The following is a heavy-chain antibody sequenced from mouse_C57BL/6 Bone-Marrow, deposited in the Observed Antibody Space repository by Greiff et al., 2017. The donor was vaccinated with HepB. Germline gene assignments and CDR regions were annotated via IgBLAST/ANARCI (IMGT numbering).Heavy chain of an antibody. J-gene: IGHJ2*01. CDR2: INPNNGGT. Sequence: EVQRVESGPELVKPGASVKIPCKASGYTFTDYNMDWVKQSHGKSLEWIGDINPNNGGTIYNQKFKGKATLTVDKSSSTAYMELRSLTSEDTAVYYCAREGLLALFDYWGQGTTLTVSS. V-gene: IGHV1-18*01. CDR1: GYTFTDYN. D-gene: IGHD1-1*01. CDR3: AREGLLALFDY.